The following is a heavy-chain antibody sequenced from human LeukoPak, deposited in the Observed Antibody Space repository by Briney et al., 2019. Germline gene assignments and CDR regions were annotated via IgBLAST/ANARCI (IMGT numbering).Heavy chain of an antibody. CDR1: GGSISSYY. J-gene: IGHJ5*01. V-gene: IGHV4-4*07. D-gene: IGHD3-10*01. CDR2: IYTRGST. CDR3: ATDGMVRGPDAWFDS. Sequence: SETLSLTCAVYGGSISSYYWSWIRQPAGKGLEWIGRIYTRGSTNYNPSLKSRVTMSVDTSKNQFSLKLGSVTAADTAVYYCATDGMVRGPDAWFDSWGQGTLVTVSS.